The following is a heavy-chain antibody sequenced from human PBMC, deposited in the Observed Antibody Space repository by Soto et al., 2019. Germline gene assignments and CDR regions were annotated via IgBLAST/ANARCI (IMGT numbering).Heavy chain of an antibody. V-gene: IGHV3-23*01. D-gene: IGHD3-3*01. CDR1: GFTFNSYW. CDR3: AKVYYDFWSGYYSPFDY. CDR2: ISGSGGST. Sequence: GGSRRLSCAASGFTFNSYWMSWVRQAPGKGLEWVSAISGSGGSTYYADSVKGRFTISRDNSKNTLYLQMNSLRAEDTAVYYCAKVYYDFWSGYYSPFDYWGQGTLVTVSS. J-gene: IGHJ4*02.